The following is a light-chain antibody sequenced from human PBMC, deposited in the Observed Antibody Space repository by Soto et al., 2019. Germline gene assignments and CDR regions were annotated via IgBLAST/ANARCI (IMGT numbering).Light chain of an antibody. CDR2: DVS. J-gene: IGLJ2*01. CDR3: SSYTTTNIRI. CDR1: SSDVGGYNY. V-gene: IGLV2-14*01. Sequence: QSALTQPASVSGSPGQSITISCTGTSSDVGGYNYVSWYQQHPGKAPQLMIYDVSTRPSGISNRFSGSKSGNTASLTISGLQADDEADYYCSSYTTTNIRIFGGGTKLTVL.